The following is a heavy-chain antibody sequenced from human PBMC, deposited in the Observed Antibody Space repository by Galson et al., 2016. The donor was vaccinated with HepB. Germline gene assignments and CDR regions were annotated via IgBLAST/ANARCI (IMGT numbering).Heavy chain of an antibody. CDR3: ARDQWSVRTTSRRHSGMDV. V-gene: IGHV3-21*01. J-gene: IGHJ6*02. D-gene: IGHD2-15*01. CDR1: GFPFSSYN. CDR2: INSKSDYI. Sequence: SLRLSCAASGFPFSSYNMNWVRLAPGKGLEWISCINSKSDYIQYADSIQGRFTISRDNAKNSVYLQMNSLGAEDTAVYYCARDQWSVRTTSRRHSGMDVWGQGITVTVSS.